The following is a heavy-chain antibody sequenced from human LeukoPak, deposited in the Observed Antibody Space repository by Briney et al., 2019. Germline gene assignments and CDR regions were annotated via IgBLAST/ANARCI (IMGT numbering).Heavy chain of an antibody. D-gene: IGHD6-6*01. CDR1: GFTLSSYW. J-gene: IGHJ4*02. V-gene: IGHV3-74*01. Sequence: GGSPRLSCAASGFTLSSYWMHWVRQAPGKGLVWVSRINSDGSSTSYADSVKGRFTISRDNAKNTLYLHMNSLRAEDTAVYYCARSQGTSLDYWGQGTLVTVSS. CDR2: INSDGSST. CDR3: ARSQGTSLDY.